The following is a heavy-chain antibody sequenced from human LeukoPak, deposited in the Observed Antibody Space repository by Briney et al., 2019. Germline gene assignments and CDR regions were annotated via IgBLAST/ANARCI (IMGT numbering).Heavy chain of an antibody. V-gene: IGHV3-23*01. J-gene: IGHJ4*02. D-gene: IGHD5-18*01. CDR3: VRVGYSYGYGDWNHFDY. CDR2: ISGSGGST. Sequence: GGSLRLSCAASGYTFSSYAMSWVRQAPGKGLEWVSAISGSGGSTYYADSVKGRFTISRDNSKNTLYLQMNSLRAEDTAVYFCVRVGYSYGYGDWNHFDYWGQGTLVTVSS. CDR1: GYTFSSYA.